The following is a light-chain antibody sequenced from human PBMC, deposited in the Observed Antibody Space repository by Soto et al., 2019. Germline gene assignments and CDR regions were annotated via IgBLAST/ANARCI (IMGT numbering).Light chain of an antibody. Sequence: QSALTQPASVSGSPGQSITITCAGASTAVGTYRLVSWYQQHPGKAPKLLIHEGTTRPSGVSNRFSGSKSGNTASLTISGVQAEDEADYYCCSYAGNSTLVFGGGTKLTVL. CDR1: STAVGTYRL. J-gene: IGLJ3*02. CDR3: CSYAGNSTLV. CDR2: EGT. V-gene: IGLV2-23*01.